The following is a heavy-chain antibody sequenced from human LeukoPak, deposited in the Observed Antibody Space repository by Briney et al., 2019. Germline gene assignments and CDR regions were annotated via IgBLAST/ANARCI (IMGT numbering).Heavy chain of an antibody. CDR3: ARRPVGATRYFDY. J-gene: IGHJ4*02. CDR1: GGSFSGYY. Sequence: SETLSLTCAVYGGSFSGYYWSWIRQPTGKGLEWIGEINHSGSTNYNPSLKSRVTISVDTSKNQFSLKLSSVTAADTAVYYCARRPVGATRYFDYWGQGTLVTVSS. CDR2: INHSGST. V-gene: IGHV4-34*01. D-gene: IGHD1-26*01.